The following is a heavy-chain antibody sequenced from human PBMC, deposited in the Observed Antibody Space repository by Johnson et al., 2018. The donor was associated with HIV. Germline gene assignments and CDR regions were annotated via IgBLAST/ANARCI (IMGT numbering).Heavy chain of an antibody. V-gene: IGHV3-7*05. D-gene: IGHD1-26*01. CDR3: VRDPGWGALDI. CDR2: INADGSAK. Sequence: VQLVESGGGLVQPGGSLRLSCAASGFSFSSTWMTWVRQAPGKGLEWVAFINADGSAKTYMDSARGRFTISRDNDGNALFLQIHSLRAEVTAVYYCVRDPGWGALDIWGHGTMVTVSS. J-gene: IGHJ3*02. CDR1: GFSFSSTW.